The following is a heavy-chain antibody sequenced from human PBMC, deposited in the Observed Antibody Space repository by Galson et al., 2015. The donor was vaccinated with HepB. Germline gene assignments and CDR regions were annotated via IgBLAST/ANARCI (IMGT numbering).Heavy chain of an antibody. D-gene: IGHD5-18*01. CDR1: GFAFDSHA. V-gene: IGHV3-23*01. Sequence: SLRISCAASGFAFDSHAMSWVRQAPGRGLEWISGITGKGDSTFYADSVKGRFTVSKDNSNNMLYLQMNSLRAEAAGLYFCAKGYGLFDSWGQGILVTVSS. CDR2: ITGKGDST. J-gene: IGHJ5*01. CDR3: AKGYGLFDS.